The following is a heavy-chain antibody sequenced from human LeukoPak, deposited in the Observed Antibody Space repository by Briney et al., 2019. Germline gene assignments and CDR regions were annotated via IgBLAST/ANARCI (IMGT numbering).Heavy chain of an antibody. D-gene: IGHD3-22*01. J-gene: IGHJ4*02. V-gene: IGHV3-11*06. Sequence: GGSLRLSCAASGFTFSDYYMSWIRQAPGKGLEWVSYISSSSSYTNYADSVKGRFTISRDNAKNSLYLQMNSLGAEDTAVYYCARDRHYYDSSGYYPACWGQGTLVTVPS. CDR3: ARDRHYYDSSGYYPAC. CDR2: ISSSSSYT. CDR1: GFTFSDYY.